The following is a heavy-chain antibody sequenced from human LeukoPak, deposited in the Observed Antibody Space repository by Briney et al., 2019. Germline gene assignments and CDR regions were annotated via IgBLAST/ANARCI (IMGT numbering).Heavy chain of an antibody. Sequence: SETLSLTCVVYGGSFSGYYWSWIRQPPGKGLEWIGEINHSGSTNYNPSLKSRVTISVDTSKNQFSLKLSSVTAADTAVYYCARGEWLRSWFGYWGQGTLVTVSS. CDR3: ARGEWLRSWFGY. CDR2: INHSGST. CDR1: GGSFSGYY. D-gene: IGHD5-12*01. J-gene: IGHJ4*02. V-gene: IGHV4-34*01.